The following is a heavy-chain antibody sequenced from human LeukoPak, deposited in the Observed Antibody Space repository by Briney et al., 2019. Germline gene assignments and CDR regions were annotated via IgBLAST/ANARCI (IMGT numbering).Heavy chain of an antibody. J-gene: IGHJ4*02. CDR2: INHSGST. V-gene: IGHV4-34*01. CDR1: GGSFSGYY. Sequence: SETLSLTCAVYGGSFSGYYWSWIRQPPGRGLEWIGEINHSGSTNYNPSLKSRVTISVDTSKNQFSLKLSSVTAADTAVYYCARESADGEALDYWGQGTLVTVSS. CDR3: ARESADGEALDY.